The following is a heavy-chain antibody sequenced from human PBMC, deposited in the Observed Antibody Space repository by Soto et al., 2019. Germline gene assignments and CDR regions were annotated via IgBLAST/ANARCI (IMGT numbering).Heavy chain of an antibody. CDR1: GFTFSSYS. CDR2: ISSSSSTI. J-gene: IGHJ6*03. CDR3: ARDGIYIWGSYRPYYMDV. Sequence: EVQLVESGGGLVQPGGSLRLSCAASGFTFSSYSMNWVRQAPGKGLEWVSYISSSSSTIYHADSVKGRFTISRDNAKNSLYLQMNSLRAEDTAVYYCARDGIYIWGSYRPYYMDVWGKGTTVTVSS. V-gene: IGHV3-48*01. D-gene: IGHD3-16*02.